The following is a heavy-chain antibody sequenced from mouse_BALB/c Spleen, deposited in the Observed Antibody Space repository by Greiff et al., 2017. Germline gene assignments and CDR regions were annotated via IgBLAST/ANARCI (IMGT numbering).Heavy chain of an antibody. Sequence: QVQLQQPGAELVKPGASVKLSCKASGYTFTSYWMHWVKQRPGQGLEWIGEINPSNGRTNYNEKFKSKATLPVDKSSSTAYMQLSSLTSEDSAVYYCVGSGYSAWFAYWGQGTLVTVSA. V-gene: IGHV1S81*02. J-gene: IGHJ3*01. CDR1: GYTFTSYW. CDR3: VGSGYSAWFAY. CDR2: INPSNGRT. D-gene: IGHD3-1*01.